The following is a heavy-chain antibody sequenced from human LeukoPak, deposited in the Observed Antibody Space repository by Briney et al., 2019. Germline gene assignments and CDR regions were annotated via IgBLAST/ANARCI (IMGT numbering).Heavy chain of an antibody. V-gene: IGHV3-66*01. CDR2: ITPAGHR. J-gene: IGHJ4*02. D-gene: IGHD3-10*01. Sequence: GGSLRLSCAASGFTFSNAWLNWVRQVPGMGLQWVSLITPAGHRDYTDSVKGRFTITRDNSKNTVSLQMNSLRVDDSAMYFCARGDSGTTTFDFWGQGTLVTVSS. CDR1: GFTFSNAW. CDR3: ARGDSGTTTFDF.